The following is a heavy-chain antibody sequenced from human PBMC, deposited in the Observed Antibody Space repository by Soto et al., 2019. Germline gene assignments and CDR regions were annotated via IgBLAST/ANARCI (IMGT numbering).Heavy chain of an antibody. V-gene: IGHV4-34*01. Sequence: QVQLQQWGAGLLKPSETLSLTCAVYGGSFSGYYWSWIRQPPGKGLEWIGEINDSGSTNYNPSLKSRVTISVDTSKNQFSLKLSSVTAADTAVYYCARGAAGGYDYWGQGTLVTVSS. CDR1: GGSFSGYY. CDR3: ARGAAGGYDY. CDR2: INDSGST. D-gene: IGHD6-13*01. J-gene: IGHJ4*02.